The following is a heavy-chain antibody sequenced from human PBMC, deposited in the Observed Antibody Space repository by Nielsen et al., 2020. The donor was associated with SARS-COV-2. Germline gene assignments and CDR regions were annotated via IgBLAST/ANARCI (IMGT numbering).Heavy chain of an antibody. J-gene: IGHJ3*01. CDR3: ARDWSRAADV. V-gene: IGHV3-11*06. D-gene: IGHD2-15*01. Sequence: DSVKGRFTISRDNAKNSLDLQMNSLRDEDTAVYYCARDWSRAADVWGQGTMVTVSS.